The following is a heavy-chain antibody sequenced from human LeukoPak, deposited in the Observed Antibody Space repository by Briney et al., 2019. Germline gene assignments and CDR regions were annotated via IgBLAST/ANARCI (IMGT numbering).Heavy chain of an antibody. CDR1: GDTFSNYA. J-gene: IGHJ4*02. V-gene: IGHV1-69*05. CDR2: IIPIFGMP. CDR3: ARDVFGLDY. Sequence: SVKVSCKASGDTFSNYAFAWLRQAPGQGLEWVGDIIPIFGMPNYAQKFQGRVRFTTDDSTSTAYMELTSLRSEDTAVYYCARDVFGLDYWGQGTLVTVSS. D-gene: IGHD3-10*01.